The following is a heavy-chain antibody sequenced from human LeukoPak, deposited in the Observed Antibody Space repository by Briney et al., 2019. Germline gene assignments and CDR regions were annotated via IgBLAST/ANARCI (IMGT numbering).Heavy chain of an antibody. D-gene: IGHD1-26*01. J-gene: IGHJ4*02. CDR3: ARDLSGRYEFDY. V-gene: IGHV1-2*02. CDR1: GYTFTDYY. Sequence: ASVNVSCEASGYTFTDYYTHWVRQAPGQGLEWMGWIHPNSGGTNYAQKFQGRVTMTRDTSISTAYMELSRLRSDDTAVYYCARDLSGRYEFDYWGQGTLVTVSS. CDR2: IHPNSGGT.